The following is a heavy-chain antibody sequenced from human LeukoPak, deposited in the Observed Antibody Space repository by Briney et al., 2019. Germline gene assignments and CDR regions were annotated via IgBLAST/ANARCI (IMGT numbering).Heavy chain of an antibody. CDR1: GFTFSSYA. D-gene: IGHD3-10*01. V-gene: IGHV3-30-3*01. CDR3: ARDAMDGSGSYYDDY. Sequence: GGSLRLTCAASGFTFSSYAMHWVRQAPGKGLEWVAVISYDGSNKYYADSVKGRFTISRGNSKNTLYLQMNSLRAEDTAVYYCARDAMDGSGSYYDDYWGQGTLVTVSS. CDR2: ISYDGSNK. J-gene: IGHJ4*02.